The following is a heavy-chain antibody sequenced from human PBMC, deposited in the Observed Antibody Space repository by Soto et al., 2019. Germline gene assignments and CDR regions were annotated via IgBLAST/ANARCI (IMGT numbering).Heavy chain of an antibody. Sequence: PSETLFLTCTVSGGSISSYYWSWIRQPPGKGLEWIAYIYYTGSTNYNPSLKSRFTLSADTSKNQFSLKLSSVTAADTAMYYCARVDSSGSYFDSWGQGTLVTVSS. CDR2: IYYTGST. J-gene: IGHJ4*02. V-gene: IGHV4-59*01. CDR3: ARVDSSGSYFDS. D-gene: IGHD3-22*01. CDR1: GGSISSYY.